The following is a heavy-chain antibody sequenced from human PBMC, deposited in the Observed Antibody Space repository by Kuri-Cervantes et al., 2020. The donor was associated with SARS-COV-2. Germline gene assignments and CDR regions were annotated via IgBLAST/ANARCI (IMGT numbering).Heavy chain of an antibody. D-gene: IGHD6-13*01. CDR1: GYTFTSYG. CDR2: ISAYNGNT. CDR3: ASGSIAAAGTLPSFDY. Sequence: ASVKVSCKASGYTFTSYGISWVRQAPGQGLEWMGWISAYNGNTNYAQKLQGRVTMTTDTSTSTAYMELSSLRSEDTAVYYCASGSIAAAGTLPSFDYWGQGTLVTDSS. J-gene: IGHJ4*02. V-gene: IGHV1-18*01.